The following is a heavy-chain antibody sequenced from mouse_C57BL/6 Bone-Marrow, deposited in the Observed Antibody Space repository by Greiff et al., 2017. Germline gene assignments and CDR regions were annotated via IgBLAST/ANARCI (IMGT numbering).Heavy chain of an antibody. Sequence: VQLQQSDAELVKPGASVQISCKVSGYTFTDHTIHWMKQRPEQGLEWIGYNYPRDGSTKYNEKFKGKATLTADKSSSTAYMQLNSLTSEDSAVYFCAEQLRLEGARDYWGQGTSVTVSS. CDR1: GYTFTDHT. J-gene: IGHJ4*01. CDR2: NYPRDGST. D-gene: IGHD3-2*02. V-gene: IGHV1-78*01. CDR3: AEQLRLEGARDY.